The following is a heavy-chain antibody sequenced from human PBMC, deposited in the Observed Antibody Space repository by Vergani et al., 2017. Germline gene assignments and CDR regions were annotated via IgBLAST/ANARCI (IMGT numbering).Heavy chain of an antibody. CDR1: GGSISSGSYY. CDR3: ARVTAY. Sequence: QLQLQESGPGLVKPSQTLSLTCTVSGGSISSGSYYWTWIRQPAGKGLEWIGRIYTSGSTNYNPSLKSRVTISVDTSKNQFSLKLSSVTAADTAVYYCARVTAYWGQGTLVTVSS. D-gene: IGHD1-20*01. V-gene: IGHV4-61*02. J-gene: IGHJ4*02. CDR2: IYTSGST.